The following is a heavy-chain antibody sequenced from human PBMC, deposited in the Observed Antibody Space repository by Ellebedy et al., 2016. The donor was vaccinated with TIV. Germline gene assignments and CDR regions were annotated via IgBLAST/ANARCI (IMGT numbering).Heavy chain of an antibody. J-gene: IGHJ4*02. Sequence: PGGSLRLSCTASGFTFGDYAMSWFRQAPGKGLEWVAFIRSKAYGGTTDYAAPVKGRFTISRDDSKNTVYLQMDSLKTEDTAVYYCVTDPDGGPVDYWGQGTLVTVSS. CDR2: IRSKAYGGTT. V-gene: IGHV3-49*03. CDR3: VTDPDGGPVDY. D-gene: IGHD1-14*01. CDR1: GFTFGDYA.